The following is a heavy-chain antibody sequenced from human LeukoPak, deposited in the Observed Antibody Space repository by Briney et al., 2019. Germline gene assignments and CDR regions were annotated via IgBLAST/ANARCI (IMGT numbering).Heavy chain of an antibody. D-gene: IGHD6-19*01. Sequence: GGSLRLSCAASGFTVSNNYVTWVRQAPGKGLEWVSVIYSGAGTYYADSVKGRFTISRDNSKNTLDLQMSSLRTEDTAVYYCARAPQGIAVAAYDFWGQGTLVTVSS. J-gene: IGHJ4*02. CDR2: IYSGAGT. CDR3: ARAPQGIAVAAYDF. CDR1: GFTVSNNY. V-gene: IGHV3-66*01.